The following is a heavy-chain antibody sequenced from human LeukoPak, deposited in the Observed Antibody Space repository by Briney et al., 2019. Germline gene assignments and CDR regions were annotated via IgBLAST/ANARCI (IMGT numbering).Heavy chain of an antibody. CDR2: IYSGGST. CDR1: GFIFSNCW. J-gene: IGHJ3*02. Sequence: GGSLRLSCETSGFIFSNCWMTWVRQAPGKGLEWVSVIYSGGSTYYADSVKGRFTISRDNSMNTLYLQINSLRAEDTAVYYCARGIPEGHDAFDIWGQGTMVTVSS. CDR3: ARGIPEGHDAFDI. V-gene: IGHV3-66*01.